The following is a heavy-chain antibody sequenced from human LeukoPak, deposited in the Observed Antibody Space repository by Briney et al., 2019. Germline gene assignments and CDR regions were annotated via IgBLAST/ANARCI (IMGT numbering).Heavy chain of an antibody. D-gene: IGHD2-2*01. CDR3: AKDQAYQLLSDY. CDR2: ISSSSSYI. Sequence: GGSLRLSCAASGFTFSSYSMNWVRQAPGKGLEWVSSISSSSSYIYYADSVKGRFTISRDNSKDTLYLQMNSLRAEDTAVYYCAKDQAYQLLSDYWGQGTLVTVSS. CDR1: GFTFSSYS. V-gene: IGHV3-21*04. J-gene: IGHJ4*02.